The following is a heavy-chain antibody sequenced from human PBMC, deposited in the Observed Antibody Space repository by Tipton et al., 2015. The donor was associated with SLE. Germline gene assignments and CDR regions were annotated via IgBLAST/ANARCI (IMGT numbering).Heavy chain of an antibody. Sequence: LSLTCAVYGGSFSGYYWGWIRQPPGKGLEWVGGINHSGSTNYNPSLKSRVTISVDTSKKQFSLKLSSVTAADTAVYYCARPAGYSSSWYYYWGQGTLVTVSS. CDR3: ARPAGYSSSWYYY. J-gene: IGHJ4*02. V-gene: IGHV4-34*01. CDR1: GGSFSGYY. D-gene: IGHD6-13*01. CDR2: INHSGST.